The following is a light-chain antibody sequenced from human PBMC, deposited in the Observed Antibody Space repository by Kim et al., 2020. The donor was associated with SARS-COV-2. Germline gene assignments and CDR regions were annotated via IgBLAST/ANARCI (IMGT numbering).Light chain of an antibody. CDR2: GAS. J-gene: IGKJ4*01. Sequence: SSSLAWYQQKPGQAPRLLISGASSRATGIPDRFSGSGSGTDFTLIINRLEPEDFAVYYCQQYDSSPLTFGGGTKVDIK. CDR1: SSS. CDR3: QQYDSSPLT. V-gene: IGKV3-20*01.